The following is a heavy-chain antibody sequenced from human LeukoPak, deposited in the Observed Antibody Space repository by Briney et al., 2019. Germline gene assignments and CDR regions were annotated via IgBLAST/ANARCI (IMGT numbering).Heavy chain of an antibody. J-gene: IGHJ3*01. D-gene: IGHD7-27*01. CDR3: AREAGDNTYSV. V-gene: IGHV1-2*02. CDR2: INPKSGET. Sequence: ASVKVSCKASRYTFTDYYMHWVRQAPGQGLEWMGWINPKSGETRYEQNFQGRVTMTRDTSITTAYMELSRLRSDDTAVYYCAREAGDNTYSVWGQGTMVTVSS. CDR1: RYTFTDYY.